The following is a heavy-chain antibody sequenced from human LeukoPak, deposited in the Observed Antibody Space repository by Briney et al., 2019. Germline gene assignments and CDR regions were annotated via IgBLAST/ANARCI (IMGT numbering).Heavy chain of an antibody. D-gene: IGHD4-23*01. CDR3: ARVKYDGLLARWSTKLPGLYYFDY. CDR1: GGSIRSGGYY. V-gene: IGHV4-31*03. J-gene: IGHJ4*02. Sequence: PSQTLSLTCSVSGGSIRSGGYYWSWIRQHPGKGLEWIGNIYYSGSTYYNPSLKSRVTISVDTSKNRFSLKLSSVTAADTAVYYCARVKYDGLLARWSTKLPGLYYFDYWGQGTLVTVSS. CDR2: IYYSGST.